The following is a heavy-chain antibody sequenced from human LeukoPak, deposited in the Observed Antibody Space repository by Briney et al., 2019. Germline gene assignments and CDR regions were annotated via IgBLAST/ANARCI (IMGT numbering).Heavy chain of an antibody. CDR3: ARSYDILTATTPRQYYYYMDV. V-gene: IGHV1-69*06. Sequence: GASVKVSCKASGYTFTSYAMNWVRQAPGQVLEWMGGIIPIFGTANYAQKFQGRVTITADKSTSTAYMELSSLRSEDTAVYYCARSYDILTATTPRQYYYYMDVWGKGTTVTVSS. CDR1: GYTFTSYA. J-gene: IGHJ6*03. CDR2: IIPIFGTA. D-gene: IGHD3-9*01.